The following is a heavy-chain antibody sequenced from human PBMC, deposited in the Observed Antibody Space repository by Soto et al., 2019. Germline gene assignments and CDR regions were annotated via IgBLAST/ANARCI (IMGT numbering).Heavy chain of an antibody. CDR1: GGSISSGGYY. Sequence: ASETLSLTCTVSGGSISSGGYYWSWIRQHPGKGLEWIGYIYYSGSTYYNPSLKSRVTISVDTSKNQFSLKLSSVTAADTAVYYCARTTVTTSQLGGSSKYNWFDPWGQGTLVTVSS. V-gene: IGHV4-31*03. CDR3: ARTTVTTSQLGGSSKYNWFDP. D-gene: IGHD4-17*01. CDR2: IYYSGST. J-gene: IGHJ5*02.